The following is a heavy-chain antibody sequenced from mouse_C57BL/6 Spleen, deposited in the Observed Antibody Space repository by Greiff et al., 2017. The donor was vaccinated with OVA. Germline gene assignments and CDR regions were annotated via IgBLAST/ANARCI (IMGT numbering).Heavy chain of an antibody. V-gene: IGHV5-16*01. CDR2: INYDGSST. Sequence: EVKLVESEGGLVQPGSSMKLSCTASGFTFSDYYMAWVRQVPEKGLEWVANINYDGSSTYYLDSLKSRFIISRDNAKNILYLQMSSLKSEDTATYYCARDDGSSYSAWFAYWGQGTLVTVSA. CDR1: GFTFSDYY. J-gene: IGHJ3*01. CDR3: ARDDGSSYSAWFAY. D-gene: IGHD1-1*01.